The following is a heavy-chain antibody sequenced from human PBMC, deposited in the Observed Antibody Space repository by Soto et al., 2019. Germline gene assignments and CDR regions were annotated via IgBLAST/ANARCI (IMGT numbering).Heavy chain of an antibody. Sequence: GESLKISCKGSGYSFTSYWIAWVRQMPGKGLECMGIIYPGDSDTRYNPSFQGQVTISVDKSINTAYLQCSSLKASDTAMYYCVRHRPHGGMDVWGQGTTVTVSS. D-gene: IGHD3-16*01. V-gene: IGHV5-51*01. CDR3: VRHRPHGGMDV. CDR2: IYPGDSDT. CDR1: GYSFTSYW. J-gene: IGHJ6*02.